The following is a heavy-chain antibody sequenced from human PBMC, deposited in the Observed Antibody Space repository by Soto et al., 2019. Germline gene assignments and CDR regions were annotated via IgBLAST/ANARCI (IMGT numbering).Heavy chain of an antibody. CDR2: IYSSGST. CDR1: GGAISGYY. D-gene: IGHD3-3*01. V-gene: IGHV4-4*07. J-gene: IGHJ5*02. CDR3: ARGQRFSDWFDP. Sequence: SETLSLACTVSGGAISGYYWTWIRQPARKGRGLIGRIYSSGSTKYNPSLQSRVTMSLDTSKNQFSLRLTSVTAADTAVYYCARGQRFSDWFDPWGQGTLVTVS.